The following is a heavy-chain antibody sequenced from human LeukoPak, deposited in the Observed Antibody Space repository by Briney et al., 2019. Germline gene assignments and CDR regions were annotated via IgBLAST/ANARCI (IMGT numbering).Heavy chain of an antibody. D-gene: IGHD6-19*01. CDR1: GFTFSSYS. CDR2: ISSSSSYI. J-gene: IGHJ5*02. CDR3: AREAVAALYNWFDP. V-gene: IGHV3-21*01. Sequence: GGTLRLSCAASGFTFSSYSMNWVRQAPGNGLEWVSSISSSSSYIYYADSVKGRFTISRDNAKNSLYLQMNSPRAEDTAVYYCAREAVAALYNWFDPWGQGTLVTVSS.